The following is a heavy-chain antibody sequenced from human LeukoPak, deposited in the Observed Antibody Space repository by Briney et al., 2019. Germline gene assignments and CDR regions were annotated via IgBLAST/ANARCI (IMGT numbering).Heavy chain of an antibody. Sequence: GGSLRLSCAASGFTFSSYSMNWVRQAPGKGLEWVSYISSSSSTIYYADSVKGRFTISRDNAKNSLYLQMNSLRAEDTAVYYCAREWLSGSHYMDVWGKGTTVTVSS. J-gene: IGHJ6*03. D-gene: IGHD3-22*01. CDR3: AREWLSGSHYMDV. V-gene: IGHV3-48*01. CDR1: GFTFSSYS. CDR2: ISSSSSTI.